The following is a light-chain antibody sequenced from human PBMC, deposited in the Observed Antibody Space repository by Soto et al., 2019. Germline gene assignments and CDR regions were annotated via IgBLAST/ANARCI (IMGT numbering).Light chain of an antibody. CDR1: QSISSW. CDR3: QHYDSYSLT. V-gene: IGKV1-5*01. Sequence: DIQITQSPSTLSASVGDMVTITCRDIQSISSWVAWHQQPPEKPPNLLIYDASTLESGPPSRFSGSGSGTEFTLTISSLQHDDFATYYCQHYDSYSLTFGQGTKVDIK. J-gene: IGKJ1*01. CDR2: DAS.